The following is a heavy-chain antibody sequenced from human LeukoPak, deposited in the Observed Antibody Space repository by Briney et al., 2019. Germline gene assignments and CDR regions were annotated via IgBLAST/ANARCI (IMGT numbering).Heavy chain of an antibody. CDR3: AKGLSSSSTDY. CDR2: ITATSSST. J-gene: IGHJ4*02. D-gene: IGHD6-13*01. Sequence: GGSLRLSCAASGFTFSNYGMSWVRQAPGKGLEWVSAITATSSSTHDADSVQGRFTISRDNSKNTLYLQMNSLRAEDTAVYYCAKGLSSSSTDYWGQGTLVTVSS. CDR1: GFTFSNYG. V-gene: IGHV3-23*01.